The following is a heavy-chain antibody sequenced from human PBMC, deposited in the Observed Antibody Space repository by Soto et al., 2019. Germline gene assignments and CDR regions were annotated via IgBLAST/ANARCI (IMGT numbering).Heavy chain of an antibody. Sequence: QVQLQESGPGLVKASETLSLTCTVSGGSSSNYYWSWIRQPPGTGLEWIGYIYYSGSTKYNPSLKSRVTISVDTSKNQFSRKLTSVTAADTAVYYCARDNYYDSTGTFDYWGQGTLVTVSS. CDR2: IYYSGST. V-gene: IGHV4-59*01. CDR3: ARDNYYDSTGTFDY. D-gene: IGHD3-22*01. J-gene: IGHJ4*02. CDR1: GGSSSNYY.